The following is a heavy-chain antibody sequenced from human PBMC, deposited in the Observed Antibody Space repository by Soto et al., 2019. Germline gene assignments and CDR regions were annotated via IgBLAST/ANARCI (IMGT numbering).Heavy chain of an antibody. Sequence: SETLSLTCAVSGGSISSGGYSWSWIRQPPGKGLERIGYIYHSGSTYYNPSLKSRVTISVDRSKNQFSLKLSSVTAADTAVYYCAREPYYYDSSGYLSRSGGMDVWGQGTTVTV. CDR1: GGSISSGGYS. CDR3: AREPYYYDSSGYLSRSGGMDV. D-gene: IGHD3-22*01. CDR2: IYHSGST. J-gene: IGHJ6*02. V-gene: IGHV4-30-2*01.